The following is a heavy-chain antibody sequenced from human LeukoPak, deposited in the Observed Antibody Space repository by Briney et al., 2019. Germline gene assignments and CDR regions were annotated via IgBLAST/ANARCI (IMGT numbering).Heavy chain of an antibody. J-gene: IGHJ4*02. CDR1: GFIFSSHW. CDR2: IKEDGSVK. V-gene: IGHV3-7*03. CDR3: ARDSTWLLDY. Sequence: PGGSLRLSCTASGFIFSSHWMTWVRQSPGKGLEWVANIKEDGSVKYYVDSVKGRSTISRDNTKNALYLQMNSLRADDTAVYFCARDSTWLLDYWGQGTLITVSS. D-gene: IGHD6-19*01.